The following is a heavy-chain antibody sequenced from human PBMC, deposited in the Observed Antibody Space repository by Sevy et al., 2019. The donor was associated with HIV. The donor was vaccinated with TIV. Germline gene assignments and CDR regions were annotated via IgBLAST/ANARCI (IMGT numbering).Heavy chain of an antibody. V-gene: IGHV1-2*02. CDR1: GYTFSDYW. CDR2: INPVDNDK. CDR3: PRGGSGGNY. J-gene: IGHJ4*02. D-gene: IGHD3-10*01. Sequence: ASVKVSCKASGYTFSDYWIYWIRQAPGQGFEWMGWINPVDNDKRCAQQFQDRVTMTTDTSINTAYMEVYRLTSDDTAVYYCPRGGSGGNYWGQGTLVTVSS.